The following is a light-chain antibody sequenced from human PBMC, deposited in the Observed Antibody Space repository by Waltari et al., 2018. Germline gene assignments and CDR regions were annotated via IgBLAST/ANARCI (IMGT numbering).Light chain of an antibody. V-gene: IGKV2-28*01. J-gene: IGKJ3*01. CDR1: QSLLRSTGYNF. Sequence: DIVMTQSPLSLSVTPGEPASISFSSSQSLLRSTGYNFLDWYLQKPGQPPQLLISLGSDRASGVPDRFSGSGTGTDFTLKISRVEAEDVGIYYCMQALHTPTTFGPGTKVDIK. CDR2: LGS. CDR3: MQALHTPTT.